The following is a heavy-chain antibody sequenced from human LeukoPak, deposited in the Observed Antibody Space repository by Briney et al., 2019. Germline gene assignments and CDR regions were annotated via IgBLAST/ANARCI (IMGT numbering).Heavy chain of an antibody. V-gene: IGHV3-11*04. CDR3: ARYAYYYASGSYPSTERVFDY. Sequence: GGSLRLSCAASGFTFSDYNMRWIRQAPGKGLEWVSSISRSGSTKYYADSVKGRFTISRDNAKNSLFLQMNSLRAEDTAVYYCARYAYYYASGSYPSTERVFDYWGQGTLVTVSS. D-gene: IGHD3-10*01. CDR1: GFTFSDYN. J-gene: IGHJ4*02. CDR2: ISRSGSTK.